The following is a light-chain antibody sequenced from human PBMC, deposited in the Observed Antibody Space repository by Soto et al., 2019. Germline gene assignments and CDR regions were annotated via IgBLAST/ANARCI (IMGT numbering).Light chain of an antibody. V-gene: IGKV3-20*01. Sequence: ILLTQSPGTLSLSPGDRATLSCRASQSVSNKYLAWYQQKPGQAPRLLIYGASSRATGIPDRFSGSGSGTDFTLTISRLEPEDFAVYYCQQYGRSGTFGQGTKVDIK. J-gene: IGKJ1*01. CDR2: GAS. CDR1: QSVSNKY. CDR3: QQYGRSGT.